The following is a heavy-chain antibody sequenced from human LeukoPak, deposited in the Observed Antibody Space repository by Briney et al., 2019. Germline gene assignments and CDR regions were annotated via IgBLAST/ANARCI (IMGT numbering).Heavy chain of an antibody. CDR1: GFTVSSNY. Sequence: AGGSLRLSCAASGFTVSSNYMSWVRQAPGKGLEWVSVIYSGGSTYYADSVKGRFTISRDNSKNTLYLQMNSLRAEDTAVYYCARGLPYSSSTWDYYYGMDVWGQGTTVTVSS. D-gene: IGHD6-6*01. J-gene: IGHJ6*02. CDR2: IYSGGST. V-gene: IGHV3-66*01. CDR3: ARGLPYSSSTWDYYYGMDV.